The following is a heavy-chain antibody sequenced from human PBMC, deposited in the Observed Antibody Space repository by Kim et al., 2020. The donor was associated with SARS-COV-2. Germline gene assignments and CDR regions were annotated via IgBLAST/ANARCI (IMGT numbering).Heavy chain of an antibody. V-gene: IGHV3-23*01. CDR3: AKTRRIAAAGTGLEY. Sequence: GGSLRLSCAASGFTVSSYAMSWVRQAPGKGLEWVSAISGSGASTYYADSVKGRFTISRDNAKNTLYLQMNSLRAEDTAVYYCAKTRRIAAAGTGLEYWGQGTLVTVSS. CDR1: GFTVSSYA. J-gene: IGHJ4*02. D-gene: IGHD6-13*01. CDR2: ISGSGAST.